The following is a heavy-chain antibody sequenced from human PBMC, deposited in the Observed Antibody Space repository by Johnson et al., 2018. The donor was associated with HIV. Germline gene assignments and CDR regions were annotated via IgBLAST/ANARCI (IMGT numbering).Heavy chain of an antibody. Sequence: VQLVESGGGLIQPGGSLRLSCAASGFTVSSNYMSWVRQAPGKGLEWVSVIYSGGSTYYADSVKGRFTISRDNSKNTLYLQMNSLRAEDTAVYYCARDLGVATAKVNACDIWGQGTMVTVSS. CDR1: GFTVSSNY. CDR2: IYSGGST. D-gene: IGHD5-12*01. CDR3: ARDLGVATAKVNACDI. V-gene: IGHV3-53*01. J-gene: IGHJ3*02.